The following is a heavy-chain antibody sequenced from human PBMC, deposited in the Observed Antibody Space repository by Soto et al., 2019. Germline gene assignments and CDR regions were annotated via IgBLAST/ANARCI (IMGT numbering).Heavy chain of an antibody. Sequence: GGSLRLSCAASGFTFDDYTMHWVRQAPGKGLEWVSLISWDGGSTYYADSVKGRFTISRDNSKNSLYLQMNSLRTEDTALYYCAKESSSSWYIEKEVGTEPAFDYWGQGTLVTVSS. CDR2: ISWDGGST. CDR1: GFTFDDYT. V-gene: IGHV3-43*01. J-gene: IGHJ4*02. CDR3: AKESSSSWYIEKEVGTEPAFDY. D-gene: IGHD6-13*01.